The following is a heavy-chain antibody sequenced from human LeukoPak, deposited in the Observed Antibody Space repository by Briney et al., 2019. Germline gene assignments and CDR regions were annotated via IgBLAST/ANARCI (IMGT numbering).Heavy chain of an antibody. CDR1: GGSFSGDY. CDR2: INRSGST. CDR3: ARDHYGSGSYKAYFDY. V-gene: IGHV4-34*01. J-gene: IGHJ4*01. D-gene: IGHD3-10*01. Sequence: SETLSLTCAVYGGSFSGDYWSWVRQPPGKGLEWIAEINRSGSTNYNPSLKSRVTISMDTSKNQFSLRLSSVTAADTAVYYCARDHYGSGSYKAYFDYWGHGIQVTVSS.